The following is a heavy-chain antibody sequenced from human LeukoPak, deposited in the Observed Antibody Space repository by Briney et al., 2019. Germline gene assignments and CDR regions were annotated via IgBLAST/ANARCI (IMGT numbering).Heavy chain of an antibody. V-gene: IGHV4-34*01. J-gene: IGHJ3*02. CDR3: ASDYGDYYAFDI. Sequence: SETLPLTCIVYGGSFSGYYWSWIRQPPGKGLEWIGEINHSGSTNYNPSLKSRVTISVDTSKNQFSLKLSSVTAADTAVYYCASDYGDYYAFDIWGQGTMVTVSS. CDR1: GGSFSGYY. CDR2: INHSGST. D-gene: IGHD4-17*01.